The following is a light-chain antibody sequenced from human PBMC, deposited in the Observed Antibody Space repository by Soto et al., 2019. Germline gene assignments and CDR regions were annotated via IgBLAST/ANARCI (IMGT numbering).Light chain of an antibody. CDR1: SGSVSTSYY. V-gene: IGLV8-61*01. Sequence: QTVVTQEPSFSVSPGRTVTLTCGLSSGSVSTSYYPSWYQQTPGQAPRTLIYSTNTRSSGVPDRFSCSILGNKAALTITGAHADDVADDSWVLDMGSGIWVFGRGTNLTVL. J-gene: IGLJ2*01. CDR3: VLDMGSGIWV. CDR2: STN.